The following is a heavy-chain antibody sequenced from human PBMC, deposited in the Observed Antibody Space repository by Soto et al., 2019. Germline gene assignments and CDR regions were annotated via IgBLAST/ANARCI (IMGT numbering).Heavy chain of an antibody. CDR1: GGSFSDSY. D-gene: IGHD1-1*01. CDR3: ARGRPAIATRWFDS. CDR2: ISNSGRT. J-gene: IGHJ5*01. Sequence: KPSETLSLTCAVFGGSFSDSYWSWIRQSPGKGLEWIGEISNSGRTYYNPSLKSRVTISGDTSKSQFSLEVRSVAAADTGTYYCARGRPAIATRWFDSWGQGILVTVSS. V-gene: IGHV4-34*01.